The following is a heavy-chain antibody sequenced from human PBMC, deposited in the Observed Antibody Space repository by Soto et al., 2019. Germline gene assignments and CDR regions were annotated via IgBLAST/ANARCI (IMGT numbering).Heavy chain of an antibody. D-gene: IGHD6-19*01. Sequence: SETLSLTCTVSGGSISSYYWSWIRQPPGKGLEWIEYIYYSGSTNYNPSLKSRVTISVDTSKNQFSLKLSSVTAAGTAVYYCASGGYSSGHDYWGQATLITVSS. CDR1: GGSISSYY. CDR3: ASGGYSSGHDY. V-gene: IGHV4-59*01. CDR2: IYYSGST. J-gene: IGHJ4*02.